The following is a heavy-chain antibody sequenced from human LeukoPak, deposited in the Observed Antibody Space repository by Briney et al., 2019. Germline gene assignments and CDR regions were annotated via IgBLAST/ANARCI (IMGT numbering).Heavy chain of an antibody. CDR1: GFTFSSYS. D-gene: IGHD5-24*01. Sequence: GGSLRLSCAASGFTFSSYSMNWVRQAPGKGLEWVSYISSSSSTIYYADSVKGRFTISRDNSKNTLYLQMNSLRAEDTAVYYCARGWRWLQLSYFDYWGQGTLVTVSS. V-gene: IGHV3-48*01. CDR2: ISSSSSTI. J-gene: IGHJ4*02. CDR3: ARGWRWLQLSYFDY.